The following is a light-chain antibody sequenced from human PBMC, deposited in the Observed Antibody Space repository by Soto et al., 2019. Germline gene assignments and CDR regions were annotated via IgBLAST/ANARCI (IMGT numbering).Light chain of an antibody. V-gene: IGKV3-15*01. CDR2: GAS. CDR1: QSVSSN. CDR3: QQYNNWPLT. J-gene: IGKJ5*01. Sequence: LAPGERATLSCRASQSVSSNLAWYQQKPGQAPRLLISGASTRATGLPARFSGSGSGTEFTLTISSLQSEDFAVYYCQQYNNWPLTFGQGTRLEIK.